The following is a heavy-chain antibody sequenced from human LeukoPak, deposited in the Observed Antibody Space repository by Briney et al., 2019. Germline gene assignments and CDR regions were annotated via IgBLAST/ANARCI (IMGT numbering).Heavy chain of an antibody. V-gene: IGHV4-39*07. D-gene: IGHD1-26*01. CDR3: ARDMWELIDAFDI. CDR2: IYYSGST. CDR1: GASISGSSDY. J-gene: IGHJ3*02. Sequence: SETLSLTCSVSGASISGSSDYWGWIRQPPGKGLEWIASIYYSGSTYYNPSLKSRVTIAVDTYKNQFSLKLSSVTAADTAVYYCARDMWELIDAFDIWGQGTMVTVSS.